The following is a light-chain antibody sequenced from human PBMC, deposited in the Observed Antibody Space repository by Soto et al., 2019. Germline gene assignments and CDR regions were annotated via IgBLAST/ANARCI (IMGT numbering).Light chain of an antibody. J-gene: IGKJ1*01. CDR1: QGVANY. V-gene: IGKV1-27*01. CDR2: GVS. Sequence: DIQMTQSPSSLSASVGDRVTITCRASQGVANYLGWYQQKPGKVPKALIYGVSTLQSGVPSRFSGSGSDTDFTLTISSLQPEDAATYCCQHYRSAQMTFGQGTKVEIK. CDR3: QHYRSAQMT.